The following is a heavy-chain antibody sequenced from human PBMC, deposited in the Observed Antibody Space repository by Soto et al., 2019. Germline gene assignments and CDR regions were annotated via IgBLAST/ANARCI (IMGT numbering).Heavy chain of an antibody. V-gene: IGHV6-1*01. Sequence: LSLTCAISGDSVSSNSAAWNWIRQSPSRGLEWLGRTYYRSKWYNDYAVSVKSRITINPDTSKNQFSLQLNSVTPEDTAVYYCARGCSSTSCYLSYGMDVWGQGTTVTVSS. CDR1: GDSVSSNSAA. J-gene: IGHJ6*02. D-gene: IGHD2-2*01. CDR2: TYYRSKWYN. CDR3: ARGCSSTSCYLSYGMDV.